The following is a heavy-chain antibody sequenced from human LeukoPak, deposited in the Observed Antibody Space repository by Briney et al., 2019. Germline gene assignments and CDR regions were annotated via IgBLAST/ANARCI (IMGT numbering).Heavy chain of an antibody. Sequence: GGSLRLSCAASGFTSSSYGMHWVRQAPGKGLEWVAVISYDGSNKYYADSVKGRFTISRDNSKNTLYLQMNSLRAEDTAVYYCASLAAAGPDYWGQGTLVTVSS. V-gene: IGHV3-30*03. CDR1: GFTSSSYG. D-gene: IGHD6-13*01. J-gene: IGHJ4*02. CDR3: ASLAAAGPDY. CDR2: ISYDGSNK.